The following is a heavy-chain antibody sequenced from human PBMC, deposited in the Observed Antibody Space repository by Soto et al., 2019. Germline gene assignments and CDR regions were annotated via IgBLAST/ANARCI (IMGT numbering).Heavy chain of an antibody. CDR3: ARGRATLLWFGEDGMDV. CDR1: GGTIGNGGYS. Sequence: SETLSLTCTVPGGTIGNGGYSRIWIRQPPGKGLERLGYIYHSGSTYNNPSLKSRVTISVDRSKNQLSLKLSSVTPADTAVYYCARGRATLLWFGEDGMDVWGQRTTVSVSS. J-gene: IGHJ6*02. CDR2: IYHSGST. D-gene: IGHD3-10*01. V-gene: IGHV4-30-2*01.